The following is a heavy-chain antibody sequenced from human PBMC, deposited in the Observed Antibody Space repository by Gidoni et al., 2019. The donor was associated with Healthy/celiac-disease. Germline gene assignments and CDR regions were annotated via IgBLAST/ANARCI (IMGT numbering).Heavy chain of an antibody. D-gene: IGHD6-13*01. Sequence: QLQLVESGGGVVQPGRSLRLSCAASGFPFSSYAMHWVRQAPGKGLEWVAVISYDGSNKYYADSVKGRFTISRDNSKNTLYLQMNSLRAEDTAVYYCARVGIAAAGTGVDLWGRGTLVTVSS. J-gene: IGHJ2*01. CDR1: GFPFSSYA. CDR3: ARVGIAAAGTGVDL. CDR2: ISYDGSNK. V-gene: IGHV3-30*04.